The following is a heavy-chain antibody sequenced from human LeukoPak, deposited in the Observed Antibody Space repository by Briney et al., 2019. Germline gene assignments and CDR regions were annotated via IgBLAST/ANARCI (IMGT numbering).Heavy chain of an antibody. CDR1: GYSFSSYW. D-gene: IGHD5-18*01. V-gene: IGHV5-51*01. CDR2: IYPGDSDT. J-gene: IGHJ4*02. Sequence: GESLKISCKGSGYSFSSYWIAWVRQMPGTGLEWMGIIYPGDSDTRYSPSFQGQVTISADKSISTAYLQWSSLRASDTAMYYCARHDSQGYNYGPGYFDSWGQGTLVTVSS. CDR3: ARHDSQGYNYGPGYFDS.